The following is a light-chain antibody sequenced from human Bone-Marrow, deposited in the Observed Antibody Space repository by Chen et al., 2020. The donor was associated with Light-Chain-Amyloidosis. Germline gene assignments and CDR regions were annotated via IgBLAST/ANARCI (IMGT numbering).Light chain of an antibody. V-gene: IGLV1-47*01. J-gene: IGLJ3*02. Sequence: HSALTQSPSASGTPGQRVTTSCSGDNSNIGGNYVYWYHQVPGTAPKLLIYRNNLRPSGVPDRFSGAKSGASASLAISGLRSEEGADYYCGSWDDCLSGPVFGGGTRLTVL. CDR3: GSWDDCLSGPV. CDR1: NSNIGGNY. CDR2: RNN.